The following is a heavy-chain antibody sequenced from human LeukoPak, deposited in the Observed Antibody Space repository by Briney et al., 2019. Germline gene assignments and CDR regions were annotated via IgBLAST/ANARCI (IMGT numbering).Heavy chain of an antibody. Sequence: GGSLRLSCAASGFTFSSYAMHWVRQAPGKGLEWVAVISYDGSNKYYADSVKGRFTISRDNSKNTLYLQMNSLRAEDTAVYYCARVPHYDFWSGYYFDYWGQGTLVTVSS. V-gene: IGHV3-30-3*01. CDR1: GFTFSSYA. D-gene: IGHD3-3*01. CDR3: ARVPHYDFWSGYYFDY. J-gene: IGHJ4*02. CDR2: ISYDGSNK.